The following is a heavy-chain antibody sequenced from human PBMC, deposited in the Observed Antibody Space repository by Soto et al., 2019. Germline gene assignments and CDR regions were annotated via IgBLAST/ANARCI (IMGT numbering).Heavy chain of an antibody. J-gene: IGHJ4*02. Sequence: QVQLVESGGGVVQPGRSLRLSCAASGFTFSSYGMHWVRQAPGKGLEWVAVIWYDGSNKYYADSVKGRFTISRDNSKNTLYLQMNSLRAEDTAVYYCARDILTGYCDYWGQGTLVTVSS. V-gene: IGHV3-33*01. CDR3: ARDILTGYCDY. D-gene: IGHD3-9*01. CDR2: IWYDGSNK. CDR1: GFTFSSYG.